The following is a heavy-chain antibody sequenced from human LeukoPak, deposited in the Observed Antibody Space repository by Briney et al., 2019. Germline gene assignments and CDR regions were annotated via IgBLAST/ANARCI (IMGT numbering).Heavy chain of an antibody. CDR1: GGTFSSYT. CDR2: IIPILGIA. Sequence: SVKVSCKASGGTFSSYTISWVRQAPGQGLEWMGRIIPILGIANYAQKFQGRVTMTRDTSTSAAYMELSSLRSEDTAVYYCARGITIFGVVTLPLNYWGQGTLVTVSS. V-gene: IGHV1-69*02. J-gene: IGHJ4*02. CDR3: ARGITIFGVVTLPLNY. D-gene: IGHD3-3*01.